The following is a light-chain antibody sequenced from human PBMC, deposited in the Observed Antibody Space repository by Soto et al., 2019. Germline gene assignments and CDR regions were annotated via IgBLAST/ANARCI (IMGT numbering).Light chain of an antibody. V-gene: IGKV1-33*01. Sequence: DIQMTQSPSSLSASVGDRVTITCQASQDLSNNLNWYQQKPGTAQKVLIYDASTLAAGVPSRFSGSGSGTDFALTISGLHPEDFATYCGQHYDTLPLTVYTFGQGTKLEI. CDR2: DAS. J-gene: IGKJ2*01. CDR3: QHYDTLPLTVYT. CDR1: QDLSNN.